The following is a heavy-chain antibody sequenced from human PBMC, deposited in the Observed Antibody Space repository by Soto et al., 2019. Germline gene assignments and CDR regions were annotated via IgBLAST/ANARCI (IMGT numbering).Heavy chain of an antibody. CDR3: ARDFRYSSSSGY. CDR1: GFTFSSYA. D-gene: IGHD6-6*01. CDR2: ISYDGSNK. Sequence: PGGSLRLSCAASGFTFSSYAMHWVRQAPGKGLEWVAVISYDGSNKYYADSVKGRFTISRDNSKNTLYLQMNSLRAEDTAVYYCARDFRYSSSSGYWGQGTLVTVSS. V-gene: IGHV3-30-3*01. J-gene: IGHJ4*02.